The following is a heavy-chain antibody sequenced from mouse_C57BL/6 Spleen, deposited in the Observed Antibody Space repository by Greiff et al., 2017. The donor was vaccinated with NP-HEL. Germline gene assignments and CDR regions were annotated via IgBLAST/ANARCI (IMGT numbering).Heavy chain of an antibody. CDR2: ISSGGSYT. Sequence: EVKLMESGGDLVKPGGSLKLSCAASGFTFSSYGMSWVRQTPDTRLAWVATISSGGSYTYYPDSVKGRFTISRDNAKNTLYLQMSSLKSEDTAMYYCARQTGGGFAYWGQGTLVTVSA. J-gene: IGHJ3*01. V-gene: IGHV5-6*01. CDR1: GFTFSSYG. CDR3: ARQTGGGFAY.